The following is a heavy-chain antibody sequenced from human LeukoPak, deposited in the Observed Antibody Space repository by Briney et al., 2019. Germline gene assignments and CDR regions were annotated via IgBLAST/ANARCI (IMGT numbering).Heavy chain of an antibody. V-gene: IGHV3-33*06. D-gene: IGHD3-22*01. CDR3: AKDRATYDSSGYDY. Sequence: PGGSLRLSCAASGFTFSSYGMHWVRQAPGKGLEWVAVIWYDGSNKYYADSVKGRFTISSDNSKNTLYLQMNSLRAEDTAVYYCAKDRATYDSSGYDYWGQGTLVTVSS. J-gene: IGHJ4*02. CDR1: GFTFSSYG. CDR2: IWYDGSNK.